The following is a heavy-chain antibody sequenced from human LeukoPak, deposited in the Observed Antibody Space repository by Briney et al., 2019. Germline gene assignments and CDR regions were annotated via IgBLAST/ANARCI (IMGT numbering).Heavy chain of an antibody. V-gene: IGHV3-74*01. CDR1: GFTFSDYW. Sequence: GGSLRLSCVVSGFTFSDYWMHWVRQAPGKGLVWVSRINSDGSNTNYAGSVKGRFSISRDNAKNTLYLQMSSLSVEDTAVYYCASGYARSARHQSDFWGQGTVVTVSS. CDR2: INSDGSNT. D-gene: IGHD5-12*01. CDR3: ASGYARSARHQSDF. J-gene: IGHJ4*02.